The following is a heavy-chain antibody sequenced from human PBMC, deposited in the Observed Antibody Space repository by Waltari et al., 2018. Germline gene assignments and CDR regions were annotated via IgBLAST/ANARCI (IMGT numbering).Heavy chain of an antibody. J-gene: IGHJ4*02. CDR3: ARGGDSSWPR. CDR1: GFKFDDYG. Sequence: VESGGGVIRPGGSLRLSCEASGFKFDDYGMSWVRQGPGKGREWMACINWKGDKVAYGDAVRGRFIISRDNAKNLLYLQMNTVGLDDTALYYCARGGDSSWPRWGQGTLVTVSA. CDR2: INWKGDKV. V-gene: IGHV3-20*04. D-gene: IGHD3-22*01.